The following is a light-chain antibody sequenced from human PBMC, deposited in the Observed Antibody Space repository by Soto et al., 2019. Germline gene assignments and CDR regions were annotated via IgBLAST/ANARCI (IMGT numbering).Light chain of an antibody. J-gene: IGLJ1*01. CDR1: SSDVGSYNY. CDR2: EVS. CDR3: SSSPSSSPLYV. Sequence: ITLSCTETSSDVGSYNYVSWYQQHPGKAPKLLIYEVSDRPSGVSSRFSGSKSGNTASLTIAGINAEAEADNYCSSSPSSSPLYVFGTGTKVTVL. V-gene: IGLV2-14*01.